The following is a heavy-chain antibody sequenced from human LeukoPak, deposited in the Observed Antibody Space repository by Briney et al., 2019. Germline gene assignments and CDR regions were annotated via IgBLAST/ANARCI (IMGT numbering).Heavy chain of an antibody. CDR3: AKDGALRYFDWLLEDYYYYYGMDV. Sequence: GGSLRLSCAAPGFTFSSYAMSWVRQAPGKGLEWVSAISGSGGSTYYADSVKGRFTISRDNSKNTLYLQMNSLRAEDTAVYYCAKDGALRYFDWLLEDYYYYYGMDVWGKGTTVTVSS. CDR1: GFTFSSYA. CDR2: ISGSGGST. V-gene: IGHV3-23*01. J-gene: IGHJ6*04. D-gene: IGHD3-9*01.